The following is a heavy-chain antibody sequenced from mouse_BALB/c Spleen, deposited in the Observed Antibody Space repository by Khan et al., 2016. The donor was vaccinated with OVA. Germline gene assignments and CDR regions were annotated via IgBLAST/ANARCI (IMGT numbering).Heavy chain of an antibody. CDR3: ARGRAY. J-gene: IGHJ3*01. CDR2: ISYSGST. D-gene: IGHD3-3*01. Sequence: QLEESGPGLVKPSQSLSLTCTVTGYSITSDYAWNWIRQFPGNKLEWMGYISYSGSTSYTPSLQSRISITRDTSKNQFFLQLNSVTTEDTATYYCARGRAYWGQGTLVTVSA. V-gene: IGHV3-2*02. CDR1: GYSITSDYA.